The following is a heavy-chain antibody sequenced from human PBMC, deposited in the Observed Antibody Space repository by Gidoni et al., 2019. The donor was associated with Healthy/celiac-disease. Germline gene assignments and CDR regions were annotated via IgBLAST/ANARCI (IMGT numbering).Heavy chain of an antibody. J-gene: IGHJ3*02. CDR1: GGSISSYY. D-gene: IGHD2-2*01. Sequence: QVQLQESGPGLVKPSETLSLTCTVSGGSISSYYGNWIRQTPGKGLEWIGYISYSGSTNYNPSLKSRVTISVDTSKNQFSLKVRSVTAADTAVYYCARDVEPVYCTSSSCHRAADAFDIWGQGTPVTVSS. CDR3: ARDVEPVYCTSSSCHRAADAFDI. CDR2: ISYSGST. V-gene: IGHV4-59*01.